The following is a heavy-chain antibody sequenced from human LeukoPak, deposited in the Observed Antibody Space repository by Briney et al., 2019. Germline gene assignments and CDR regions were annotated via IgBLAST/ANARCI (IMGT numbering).Heavy chain of an antibody. J-gene: IGHJ4*02. Sequence: GESLKISCKGSGYSFTVYWIGWVRQMPGKGLEWMGIIYPGDSDTRYSPSFQGQVTISADKSISTAYLQRSSLKASDTAMYYCARQYCSGGSCYGGIDYWGQGTLVTVSS. CDR2: IYPGDSDT. CDR3: ARQYCSGGSCYGGIDY. V-gene: IGHV5-51*01. CDR1: GYSFTVYW. D-gene: IGHD2-15*01.